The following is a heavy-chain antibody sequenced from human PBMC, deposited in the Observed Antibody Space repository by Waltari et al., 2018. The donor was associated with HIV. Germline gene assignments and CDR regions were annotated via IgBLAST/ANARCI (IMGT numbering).Heavy chain of an antibody. V-gene: IGHV1-8*01. CDR3: ARALIPPTVKTSWYFDL. D-gene: IGHD4-17*01. CDR2: MNPNNGKT. CDR1: GYTFTSYD. Sequence: QVQLVQSGAEVKKPGASVNVSCKASGYTFTSYDINWVRQAAGQGLEWMGWMNPNNGKTAYAQKFQGRVTMTRDTSTSTAYMALSSLRSEDTAVYYCARALIPPTVKTSWYFDLWGRGTLVNVSS. J-gene: IGHJ2*01.